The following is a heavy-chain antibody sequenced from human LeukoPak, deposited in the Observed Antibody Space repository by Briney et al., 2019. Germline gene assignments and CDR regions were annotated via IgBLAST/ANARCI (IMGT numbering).Heavy chain of an antibody. V-gene: IGHV3-11*04. CDR2: ISSSGSTI. Sequence: GGSLRLSCAASGLTFSDYYMSWIRQAPGKGLEWVSYISSSGSTIYYADSVKGRFTISRDNAKNSLYLQMNSLRAEDTAVYYCASPYYYDSSGPSSWFDPWGQGTLVTVSS. CDR1: GLTFSDYY. D-gene: IGHD3-22*01. CDR3: ASPYYYDSSGPSSWFDP. J-gene: IGHJ5*02.